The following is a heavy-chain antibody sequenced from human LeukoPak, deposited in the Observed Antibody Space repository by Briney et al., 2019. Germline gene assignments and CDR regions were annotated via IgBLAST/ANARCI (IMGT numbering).Heavy chain of an antibody. CDR2: ISAYNGNT. Sequence: ASVKVSCKASGYTFTSYGISWVRRAPGQGLEWMGWISAYNGNTNYAQKLQGRVTMTTDTSTSTAYMELRSLRSDDTAVYYCARSPHVGSGWYVRDYYYGMDVWGQGTTVTVSS. D-gene: IGHD6-19*01. J-gene: IGHJ6*02. V-gene: IGHV1-18*01. CDR1: GYTFTSYG. CDR3: ARSPHVGSGWYVRDYYYGMDV.